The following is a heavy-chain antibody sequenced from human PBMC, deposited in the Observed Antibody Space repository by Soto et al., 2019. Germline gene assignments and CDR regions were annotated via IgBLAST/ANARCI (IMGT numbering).Heavy chain of an antibody. CDR1: GFSFSNYG. D-gene: IGHD3-10*01. Sequence: QVQLVESGGGVVQPGRSLRLSCVTSGFSFSNYGMHWVRQAPGKGLEWVAGILYDGSYEYYADSVKGRVTISRDTSKNTLYLQMNSLRAEDTAVYYCARDRVSGAYYHDAFDMWGQGTMVAVSS. CDR3: ARDRVSGAYYHDAFDM. CDR2: ILYDGSYE. J-gene: IGHJ3*02. V-gene: IGHV3-30*03.